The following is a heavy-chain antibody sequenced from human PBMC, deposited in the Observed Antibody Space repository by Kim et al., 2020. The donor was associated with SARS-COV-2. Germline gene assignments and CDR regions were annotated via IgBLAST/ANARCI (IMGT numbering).Heavy chain of an antibody. CDR3: ARDRGYSYRMDV. D-gene: IGHD5-18*01. J-gene: IGHJ6*02. Sequence: GGSLRLSCAASGFTFSSYSMNWVRQAPGKGLEWVSSISSSSSYIYYADSVKGRFTISRDNAKNSLYLQMNSLRAEDTAVYYCARDRGYSYRMDVWGQGTTVTVSS. V-gene: IGHV3-21*01. CDR2: ISSSSSYI. CDR1: GFTFSSYS.